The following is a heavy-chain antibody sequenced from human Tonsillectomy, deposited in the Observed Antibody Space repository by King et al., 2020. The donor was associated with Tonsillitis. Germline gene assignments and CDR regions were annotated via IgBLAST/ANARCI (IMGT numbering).Heavy chain of an antibody. Sequence: EVQLVETGVGLVQPGRSLRLSSAASGFTFDDYAMHLVRQAAGKGLEWVSGISWNGGNRGYADSVKGRFTISRDNAKSYLYLQMNSLRPEDMALYYCAKDIASHTSLASFDCWGQGTLAT. CDR1: GFTFDDYA. CDR3: AKDIASHTSLASFDC. CDR2: ISWNGGNR. J-gene: IGHJ4*02. V-gene: IGHV3-9*03. D-gene: IGHD2-15*01.